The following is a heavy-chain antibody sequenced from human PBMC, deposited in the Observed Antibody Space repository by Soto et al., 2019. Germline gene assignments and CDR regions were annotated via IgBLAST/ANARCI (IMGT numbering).Heavy chain of an antibody. CDR1: GYTFTGYY. CDR3: ARDRSGTTRVNWFDP. Sequence: ASVKVSCKASGYTFTGYYMHWVRQAPGQGLEWMGWINPNSGGTNYAQKFQGWVTMTRDTSISTAYMELSRLRSDDTAVYYCARDRSGTTRVNWFDPWGQGTLVTVSS. J-gene: IGHJ5*02. D-gene: IGHD1-1*01. V-gene: IGHV1-2*04. CDR2: INPNSGGT.